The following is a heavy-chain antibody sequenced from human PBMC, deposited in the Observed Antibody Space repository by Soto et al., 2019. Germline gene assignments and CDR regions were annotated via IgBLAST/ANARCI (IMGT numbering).Heavy chain of an antibody. D-gene: IGHD3-3*01. V-gene: IGHV4-34*01. CDR1: NGSFMGYY. Sequence: QVQLHQWGAGLLKPSEILSLTCAVYNGSFMGYYWTWVRQPPGKGLEWIGEINHFGSPNYNPSLKSRVAISIDTSKQQFSLRLNSLPAADTAVYYCASLSGGRFLDKGDYWGQGIQVIVSS. CDR3: ASLSGGRFLDKGDY. J-gene: IGHJ4*02. CDR2: INHFGSP.